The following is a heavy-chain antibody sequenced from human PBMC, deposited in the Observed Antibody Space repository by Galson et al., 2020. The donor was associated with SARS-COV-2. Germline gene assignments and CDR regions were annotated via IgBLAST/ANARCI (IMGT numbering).Heavy chain of an antibody. Sequence: SETLSLTCTVSGGSISSYYWSWIRQPAGKGLEWIGRIYTSGSTNYNPSLKSRVTMSVDTSKNQFSLKLSSVTAADTAVYYCGRATPTTFGGVIVIPYNAFDIWGQGTMVTVSS. CDR2: IYTSGST. V-gene: IGHV4-4*07. J-gene: IGHJ3*02. CDR3: GRATPTTFGGVIVIPYNAFDI. D-gene: IGHD3-16*02. CDR1: GGSISSYY.